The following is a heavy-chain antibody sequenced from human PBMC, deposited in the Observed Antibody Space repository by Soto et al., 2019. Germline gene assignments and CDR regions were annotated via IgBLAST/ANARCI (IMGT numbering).Heavy chain of an antibody. D-gene: IGHD7-27*01. Sequence: EVQLVESGGGLVQPGGSLRLSCATSGFILSDCAMNWVRQAPGKGLEWVSYISSSSSVIDYADSVKGRFTVSRDNARNSLDLQMNSLRAGDTAVYYCARDLSWGSNWYYYMDVWGKGTTVTVSS. J-gene: IGHJ6*03. CDR1: GFILSDCA. CDR2: ISSSSSVI. CDR3: ARDLSWGSNWYYYMDV. V-gene: IGHV3-48*01.